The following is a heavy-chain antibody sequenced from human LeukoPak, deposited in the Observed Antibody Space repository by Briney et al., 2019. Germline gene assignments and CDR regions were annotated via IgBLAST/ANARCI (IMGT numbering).Heavy chain of an antibody. J-gene: IGHJ4*02. Sequence: PGGSLRLSCAASGFILSDYYMSWIRQAPGKGLEWVAYISTNDRTTYYADSVKGRFTISRDNAKNSLYLQMNSLRAEDTAVYYCTSSLAVAGKMVDYWGQGTLVTVSS. V-gene: IGHV3-11*01. D-gene: IGHD6-19*01. CDR1: GFILSDYY. CDR3: TSSLAVAGKMVDY. CDR2: ISTNDRTT.